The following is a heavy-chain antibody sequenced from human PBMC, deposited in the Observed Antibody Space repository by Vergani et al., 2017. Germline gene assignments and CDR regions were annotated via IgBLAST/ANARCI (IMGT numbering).Heavy chain of an antibody. CDR1: GFTFSSYA. Sequence: QVQLVESGGGVVQPGRSLRLSCAASGFTFSSYAMHWVRQAPGKGLEWVAVISYDGSNKYYADSVKGRFTISRDNSKNTLYLQMNSLRAEDTAVYYCARAPVGGAAFDIWGQGTMVTVSP. CDR2: ISYDGSNK. V-gene: IGHV3-30-3*01. J-gene: IGHJ3*02. D-gene: IGHD2-15*01. CDR3: ARAPVGGAAFDI.